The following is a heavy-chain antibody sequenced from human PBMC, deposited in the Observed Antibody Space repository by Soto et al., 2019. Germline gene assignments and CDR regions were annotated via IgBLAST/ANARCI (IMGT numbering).Heavy chain of an antibody. CDR3: ARGPRRLWSPYYYGMDV. Sequence: PSQTLSLTCAISGDSVSSNSAAWNWIRQSPSRGLEWLGRTYYRSKWYNDYAVSVKSRITINPDKSKNQFSLQLNSVTPEDTAVYYCARGPRRLWSPYYYGMDVWGQGTTVTVSS. V-gene: IGHV6-1*01. CDR1: GDSVSSNSAA. D-gene: IGHD2-8*02. CDR2: TYYRSKWYN. J-gene: IGHJ6*02.